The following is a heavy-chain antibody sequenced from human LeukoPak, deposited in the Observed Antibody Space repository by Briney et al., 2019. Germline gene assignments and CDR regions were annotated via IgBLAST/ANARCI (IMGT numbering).Heavy chain of an antibody. J-gene: IGHJ5*02. V-gene: IGHV4-39*07. CDR2: IYYSGST. CDR3: ARESRTVEMWTSIHGHWFDP. CDR1: GGSISSGSYY. D-gene: IGHD5-24*01. Sequence: PSETLSLTCTVSGGSISSGSYYWGWIRQPPGKGLEWIGSIYYSGSTYYNPSLKSRVTISVDTSKNQFSLKLSSVTAADTAVYYCARESRTVEMWTSIHGHWFDPWGQGTLVTVSS.